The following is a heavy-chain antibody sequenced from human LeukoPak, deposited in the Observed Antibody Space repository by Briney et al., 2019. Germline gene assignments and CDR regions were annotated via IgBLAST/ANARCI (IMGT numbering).Heavy chain of an antibody. CDR2: IKSQSYGGTA. D-gene: IGHD6-19*01. CDR1: GITFINAW. V-gene: IGHV3-15*01. Sequence: GESLRLSCTTSGITFINAWMTWVRQAPGKGLEWVGRIKSQSYGGTADYSAAVTGRFTISREDSTSTLFLQMESLRPEDTAMYYCVTVFGVSSGWQPFDYWGQGTLVTVSS. CDR3: VTVFGVSSGWQPFDY. J-gene: IGHJ4*02.